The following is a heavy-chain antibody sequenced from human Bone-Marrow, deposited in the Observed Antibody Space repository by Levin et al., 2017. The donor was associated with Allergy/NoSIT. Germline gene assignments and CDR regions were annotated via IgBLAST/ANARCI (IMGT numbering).Heavy chain of an antibody. CDR1: EFTFSSYG. CDR2: LSYDGTKT. J-gene: IGHJ6*03. CDR3: AKDSGDYKGYYYYMDV. V-gene: IGHV3-30*18. D-gene: IGHD4-11*01. Sequence: GASVKVSCAASEFTFSSYGMHWVRQAPGKGLEWVAFLSYDGTKTYYADSVKGRFTISRDNSKNTLHLQMSSLRGEDTAVYYCAKDSGDYKGYYYYMDVWGKGTAVTVS.